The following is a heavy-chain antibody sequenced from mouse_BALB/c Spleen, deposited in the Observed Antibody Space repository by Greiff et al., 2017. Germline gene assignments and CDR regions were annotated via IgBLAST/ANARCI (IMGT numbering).Heavy chain of an antibody. CDR1: GFTFSSYA. V-gene: IGHV5-6-5*01. J-gene: IGHJ3*01. CDR3: ARATMITTTGFAY. D-gene: IGHD2-4*01. Sequence: EVKLMESGGGLVKPGGSLKLSCAASGFTFSSYAMSWVRQTPEKRLEWVASISSGGSTYYPDSVKGRFTISSDNARNILYLQMSSLRSEDTAMYYCARATMITTTGFAYWGQGTLVTVSA. CDR2: ISSGGST.